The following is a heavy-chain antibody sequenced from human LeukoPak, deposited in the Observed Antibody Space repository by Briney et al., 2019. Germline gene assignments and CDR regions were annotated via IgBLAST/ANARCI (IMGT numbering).Heavy chain of an antibody. Sequence: GGSLRLSCAASGFTFSSYWMSWVRQAPGKGLEWVSAISGSGGSTYYADSVKGRFTISRDNSKNTLYLQMNSLRAEDTAVYYCAKVPGGTGYFDYWGQGTLVTVSS. CDR1: GFTFSSYW. CDR2: ISGSGGST. J-gene: IGHJ4*02. CDR3: AKVPGGTGYFDY. D-gene: IGHD1-1*01. V-gene: IGHV3-23*01.